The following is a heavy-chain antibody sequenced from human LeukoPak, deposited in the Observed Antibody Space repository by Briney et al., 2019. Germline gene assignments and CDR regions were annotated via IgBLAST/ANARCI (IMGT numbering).Heavy chain of an antibody. CDR2: IYYSGST. CDR1: GGSISSSSYY. CDR3: ARHTTVEAYYYGSGSYNFDY. J-gene: IGHJ4*02. D-gene: IGHD3-10*01. Sequence: SETLSLTCTVSGGSISSSSYYWGWIRQPPGKGLEWIGSIYYSGSTYYNPSLKSRVTISVDTSKNQFSLKLSSVTAADTAVYYCARHTTVEAYYYGSGSYNFDYWGQGTLVTVSS. V-gene: IGHV4-39*01.